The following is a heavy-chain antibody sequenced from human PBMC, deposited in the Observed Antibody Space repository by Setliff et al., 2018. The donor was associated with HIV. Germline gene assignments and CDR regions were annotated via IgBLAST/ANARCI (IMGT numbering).Heavy chain of an antibody. CDR1: GFAFSRYG. CDR2: MWYDGTNT. Sequence: GESLKISCAASGFAFSRYGIHWVRQAPGKGLEWVACMWYDGTNTFYGDSVKGRFTISRDTSKNMLYLHMSSLRAEDTAVYYCAGAHGDYMDVWGKGTTVTVSS. CDR3: AGAHGDYMDV. D-gene: IGHD2-8*01. J-gene: IGHJ6*03. V-gene: IGHV3-30*02.